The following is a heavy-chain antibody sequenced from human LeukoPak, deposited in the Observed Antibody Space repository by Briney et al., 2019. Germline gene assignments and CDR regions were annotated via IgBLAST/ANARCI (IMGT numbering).Heavy chain of an antibody. V-gene: IGHV3-66*01. Sequence: GGSLRLSCAASGFTVTDNYMSWVRQAPGKGLEWVSVIYSGGGTYYADSVKGRFSISRDNSKNTLYLQMNSLRAEDTAVYFCARDPNGDYIGTFDMWGRGTMVSVSS. CDR2: IYSGGGT. CDR3: ARDPNGDYIGTFDM. J-gene: IGHJ3*02. CDR1: GFTVTDNY. D-gene: IGHD4-17*01.